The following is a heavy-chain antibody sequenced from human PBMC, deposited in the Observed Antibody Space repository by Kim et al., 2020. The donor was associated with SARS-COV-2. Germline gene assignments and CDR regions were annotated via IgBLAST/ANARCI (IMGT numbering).Heavy chain of an antibody. CDR3: ARDHSGGSYFDY. D-gene: IGHD3-10*01. Sequence: SYTQKFPVRLTMTMDTSTSTVYMEVSSLRSDDTAVYYCARDHSGGSYFDYWGQGTLVTVSS. V-gene: IGHV1-46*01. J-gene: IGHJ4*02.